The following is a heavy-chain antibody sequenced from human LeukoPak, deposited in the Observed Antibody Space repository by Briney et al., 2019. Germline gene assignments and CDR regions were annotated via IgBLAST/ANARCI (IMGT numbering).Heavy chain of an antibody. Sequence: GESLKISCKGSGYSFTAYWIAWVRQMPGEGLEWMGVIYPGDSDTRYSPSFQGRVTISADKSISTAYLQWSSLKASDTAIYYCASEYCSGGNCYFDYWGQGTLVTVSS. D-gene: IGHD2-15*01. V-gene: IGHV5-51*01. J-gene: IGHJ4*02. CDR2: IYPGDSDT. CDR1: GYSFTAYW. CDR3: ASEYCSGGNCYFDY.